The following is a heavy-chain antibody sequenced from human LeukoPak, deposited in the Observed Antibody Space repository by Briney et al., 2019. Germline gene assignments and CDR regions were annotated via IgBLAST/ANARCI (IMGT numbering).Heavy chain of an antibody. Sequence: GGSLRLSCAASGFSVNNNYLSWVRQAPGKGLEWVPSIYSSGATYYAESVKGRFSISRDSSKNTFDLQMNTLRTEDTAVYYCAKDGVGATWFGHWGQGALVTVSS. CDR1: GFSVNNNY. V-gene: IGHV3-66*03. CDR3: AKDGVGATWFGH. J-gene: IGHJ5*02. D-gene: IGHD1-26*01. CDR2: IYSSGAT.